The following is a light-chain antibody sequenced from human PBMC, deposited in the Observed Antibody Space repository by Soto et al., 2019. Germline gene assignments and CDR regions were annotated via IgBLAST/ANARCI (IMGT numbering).Light chain of an antibody. J-gene: IGKJ4*01. Sequence: DILLTPSPDSLAVSLGERATILYKSSQRVLYTSSIKSYLAWYQQKPGQAPRLLIYGASTRATGIPDRFSGGGSATDFTLTISRLEPEDFAVYYCQQFSNYPLTFGGGTKVDIK. CDR2: GAS. V-gene: IGKV4-1*01. CDR1: QRVLYTSSIKSY. CDR3: QQFSNYPLT.